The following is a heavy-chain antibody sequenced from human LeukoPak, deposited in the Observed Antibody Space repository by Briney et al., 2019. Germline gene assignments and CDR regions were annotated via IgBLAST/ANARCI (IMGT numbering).Heavy chain of an antibody. V-gene: IGHV4-4*07. CDR3: ARDDLPGIGYYYYGMDV. J-gene: IGHJ6*02. Sequence: SETLSLTCTVSGGSNSSYYWSWIRQPAGKGLEWIGRIYTSGSTNYNPSLKSRVTMSVDTSKNQFSLKLSSVTAADTAVYYCARDDLPGIGYYYYGMDVWGQGTTVTVSS. CDR1: GGSNSSYY. D-gene: IGHD3-3*02. CDR2: IYTSGST.